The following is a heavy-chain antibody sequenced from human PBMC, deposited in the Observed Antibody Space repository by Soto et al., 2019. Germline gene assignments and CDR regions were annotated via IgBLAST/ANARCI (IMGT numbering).Heavy chain of an antibody. D-gene: IGHD6-13*01. V-gene: IGHV1-69*01. CDR3: ARGPYSIRRLYYGMDV. CDR2: IIPIFGTA. CDR1: GGTFSSYA. Sequence: QVQLVQSGAEVKQPGSSVKVSCKASGGTFSSYAISWVRQAPGQGLEWMGGIIPIFGTAHYAQKFQARVTITADESTSTAYMELSSLRSEDTSVYYCARGPYSIRRLYYGMDVWCQGTTVTVSS. J-gene: IGHJ6*02.